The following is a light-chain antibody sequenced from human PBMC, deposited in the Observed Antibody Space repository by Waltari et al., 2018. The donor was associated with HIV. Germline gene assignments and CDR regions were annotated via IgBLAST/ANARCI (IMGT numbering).Light chain of an antibody. J-gene: IGKJ2*01. CDR3: QQYDSGPRGIT. CDR2: EVG. V-gene: IGKV3-15*01. Sequence: EIVMTQSPPTLSVSPGQRVTLSCRASQSISATLAWYQQRPGQAPRRLIYEVGTRPTGIPARFSGSGSGTEFTLTISSLQSEDFATYFCQQYDSGPRGITFGQGTMLEIK. CDR1: QSISAT.